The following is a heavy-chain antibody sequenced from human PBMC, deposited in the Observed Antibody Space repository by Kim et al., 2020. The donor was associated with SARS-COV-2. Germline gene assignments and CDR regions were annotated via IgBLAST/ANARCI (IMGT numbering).Heavy chain of an antibody. CDR3: AIPRGSAWFWRFDP. D-gene: IGHD3-10*01. J-gene: IGHJ5*02. Sequence: GGSLRLSCGASGFTFSNYGMSWVRQAPGKGLEWVSVIDRSGGGTFYADSVKGRFTISRDNSENTLYLQMNSLRVEDTAVYYCAIPRGSAWFWRFDPWGQGTLVTVSS. CDR1: GFTFSNYG. CDR2: IDRSGGGT. V-gene: IGHV3-23*01.